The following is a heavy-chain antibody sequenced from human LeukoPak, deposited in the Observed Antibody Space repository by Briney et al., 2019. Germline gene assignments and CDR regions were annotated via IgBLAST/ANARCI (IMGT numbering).Heavy chain of an antibody. J-gene: IGHJ4*02. CDR1: GGSISSYY. CDR3: ARQREGYYYEY. CDR2: IYYSGST. Sequence: SETLSLTCTVSGGSISSYYWSWIRQPPGKGLEWIGYIYYSGSTNYNPSLKSRVTISVDTSKNQFSLKLSSVTAADTAVYYCARQREGYYYEYWGQGTLVTDSS. V-gene: IGHV4-59*01. D-gene: IGHD6-13*01.